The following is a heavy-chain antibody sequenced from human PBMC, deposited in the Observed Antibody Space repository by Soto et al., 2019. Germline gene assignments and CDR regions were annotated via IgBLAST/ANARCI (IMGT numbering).Heavy chain of an antibody. D-gene: IGHD2-15*01. CDR1: GYTFTGYY. V-gene: IGHV1-2*04. Sequence: ASVKVSCKASGYTFTGYYMHWVRQAPGQGLEWMGWINPNSGGTNYAQKFQGWVTMTRDTSISTAYMELSRLRSDATAVYNCARGRGAVVLVDIWGQGTIVTASS. J-gene: IGHJ3*02. CDR2: INPNSGGT. CDR3: ARGRGAVVLVDI.